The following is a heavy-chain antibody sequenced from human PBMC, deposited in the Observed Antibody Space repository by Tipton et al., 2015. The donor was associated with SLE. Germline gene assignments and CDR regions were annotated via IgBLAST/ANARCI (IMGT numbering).Heavy chain of an antibody. V-gene: IGHV4-59*01. D-gene: IGHD3-22*01. CDR1: GGSFSGDY. CDR3: ARASGGLLPFDY. Sequence: TLSLTCAVYGGSFSGDYWSWIRQPPGKGLEWIGYIYYSGSTNYNPSLKSRVTISVDTSKNQFSLKLSSVTAADTAVYYCARASGGLLPFDYWGQGTLVTVSS. J-gene: IGHJ4*02. CDR2: IYYSGST.